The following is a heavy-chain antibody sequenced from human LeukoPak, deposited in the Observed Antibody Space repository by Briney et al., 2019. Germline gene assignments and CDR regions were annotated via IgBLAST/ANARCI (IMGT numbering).Heavy chain of an antibody. J-gene: IGHJ4*02. CDR1: GGSISSYY. CDR3: ARGDSSGWYYFFDY. V-gene: IGHV4-59*01. CDR2: VSYSGST. Sequence: SETLSLTCTVSGGSISSYYWSWLRQPPGKGLEWIGYVSYSGSTNDNPSLRSRLTISVDTSKKQFSLKLSSVTAADTAVYYCARGDSSGWYYFFDYWGQGTLVTVSS. D-gene: IGHD6-19*01.